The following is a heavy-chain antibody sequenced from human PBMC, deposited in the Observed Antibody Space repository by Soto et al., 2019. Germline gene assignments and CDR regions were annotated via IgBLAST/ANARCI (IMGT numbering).Heavy chain of an antibody. Sequence: PGGSLRLSCAASGFTVSNYWMSWVRQAPGKGLEWVANIKEDGSEKYYVDSVKGRFTISRDNAKNSLDLQMDSLRAEDTAVYYCARAGGWVRDYFDYWGQGTLVTVS. CDR1: GFTVSNYW. CDR3: ARAGGWVRDYFDY. D-gene: IGHD6-19*01. V-gene: IGHV3-7*01. J-gene: IGHJ4*02. CDR2: IKEDGSEK.